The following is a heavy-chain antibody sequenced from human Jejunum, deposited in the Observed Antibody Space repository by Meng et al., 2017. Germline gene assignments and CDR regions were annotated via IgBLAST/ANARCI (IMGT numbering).Heavy chain of an antibody. V-gene: IGHV4-59*01. J-gene: IGHJ4*02. CDR1: GGSISGKH. Sequence: SETLSLTCSVSGGSISGKHWSWIRQPPGKGLEWIAYIYYTGSTNYNPSLKSRVTISVDTSKHQFSLKLSSVIAADTAVYYCARLTAVAGTADYFDYWGQGTLVTVSS. D-gene: IGHD6-19*01. CDR2: IYYTGST. CDR3: ARLTAVAGTADYFDY.